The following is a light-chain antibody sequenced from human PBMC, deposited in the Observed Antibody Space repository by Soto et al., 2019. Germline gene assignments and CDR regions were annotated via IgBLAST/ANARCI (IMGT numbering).Light chain of an antibody. CDR2: GAS. CDR3: QQYNNWPPYT. V-gene: IGKV3-15*01. CDR1: QTMANN. J-gene: IGKJ2*01. Sequence: ETVMTQSPATLSVSPGERATLSCRASQTMANNLAWYQQRPGQAPRLLIYGASTRATGIPAMFSGSGSGTEFTLTISSLQSEDFAIYYCQQYNNWPPYTFGQGNKLEIK.